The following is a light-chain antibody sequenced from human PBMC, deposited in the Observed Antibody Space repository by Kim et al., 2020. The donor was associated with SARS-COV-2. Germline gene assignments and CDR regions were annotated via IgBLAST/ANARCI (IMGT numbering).Light chain of an antibody. CDR1: SGINVGTYR. Sequence: QPVLTQPSSLSASPGASASLTCTLRSGINVGTYRIYWYQQKPGSPPQYLLRYKSDSDKQQGSGVPSRFSRSKDASANAGILLISGLQSEDEADYYCMIWHSSAWVFGGGTQLTVL. CDR3: MIWHSSAWV. J-gene: IGLJ3*02. CDR2: YKSDSDK. V-gene: IGLV5-45*03.